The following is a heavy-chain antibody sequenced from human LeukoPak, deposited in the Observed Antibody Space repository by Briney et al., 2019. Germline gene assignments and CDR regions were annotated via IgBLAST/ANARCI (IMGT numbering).Heavy chain of an antibody. Sequence: PGGSLRLSCAASGFTFSSYGMHWVRQAPSKGLEWVAVISYDGSNKYYADSVKGRFTISRDNSKNTLYLQMNSLRAEDTAVYYCAKSLRPYCSSTSHCAIDYWGQGTLVTVSS. CDR1: GFTFSSYG. J-gene: IGHJ4*02. V-gene: IGHV3-30*18. CDR3: AKSLRPYCSSTSHCAIDY. D-gene: IGHD2-2*01. CDR2: ISYDGSNK.